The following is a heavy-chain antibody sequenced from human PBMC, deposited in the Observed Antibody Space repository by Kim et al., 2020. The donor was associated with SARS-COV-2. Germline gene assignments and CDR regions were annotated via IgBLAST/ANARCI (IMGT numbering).Heavy chain of an antibody. CDR2: ISFDGTNK. CDR3: AKGYSSTWYHFDY. V-gene: IGHV3-30*18. Sequence: GGSLRLSCVASGFTFSNYDMHWVRQAPGKGLEWVAVISFDGTNKYYGDSVKGRFTISRDNSKNTLYLQMNSLRPEDTAVYYCAKGYSSTWYHFDYWCQGT. CDR1: GFTFSNYD. D-gene: IGHD6-13*01. J-gene: IGHJ4*02.